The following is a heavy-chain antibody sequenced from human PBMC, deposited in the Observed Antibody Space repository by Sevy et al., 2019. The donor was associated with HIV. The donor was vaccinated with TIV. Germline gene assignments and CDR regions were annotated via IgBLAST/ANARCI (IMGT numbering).Heavy chain of an antibody. CDR1: IFTFNIYG. CDR3: TRETTYYDASGPVPGDI. J-gene: IGHJ3*02. D-gene: IGHD3-16*01. Sequence: GGSLRISCAASIFTFNIYGMQWVRQAPGKGLEWVTYMRKDGLTTYYADSVKGRFTISRDSSKNTLYLQMNSLRIEDAALYCCTRETTYYDASGPVPGDIWGQGTMVTVSS. V-gene: IGHV3-30*02. CDR2: MRKDGLTT.